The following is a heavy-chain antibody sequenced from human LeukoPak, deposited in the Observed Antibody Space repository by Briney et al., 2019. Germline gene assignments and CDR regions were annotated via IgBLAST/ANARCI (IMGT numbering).Heavy chain of an antibody. CDR3: ARGVKAARYSSGWYSY. CDR2: IYYSGST. V-gene: IGHV4-30-4*01. J-gene: IGHJ4*02. CDR1: GVSISSGDYY. D-gene: IGHD6-19*01. Sequence: PSETLSLTCTVSGVSISSGDYYWSWIRQPPGKGLEWIGYIYYSGSTYYNPSLKSRVTISVDTSKNQFSLKLSSVTAADTAVYYCARGVKAARYSSGWYSYWGQGTLVTVSS.